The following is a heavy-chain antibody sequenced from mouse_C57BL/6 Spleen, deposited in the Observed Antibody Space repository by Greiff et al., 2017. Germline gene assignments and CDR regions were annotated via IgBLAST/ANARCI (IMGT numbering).Heavy chain of an antibody. D-gene: IGHD1-1*01. V-gene: IGHV1-15*01. Sequence: QVHVKQSGAELVRPGASVTLSCKASGYTFTDYEMHWVKQTPVHGLEWIGAIDPETGGTAYNQKFKGKAILTADKSSSTAYMELRSLTSEDSAVYYCTRVAFAYWGRGTLVTVSA. J-gene: IGHJ3*01. CDR2: IDPETGGT. CDR3: TRVAFAY. CDR1: GYTFTDYE.